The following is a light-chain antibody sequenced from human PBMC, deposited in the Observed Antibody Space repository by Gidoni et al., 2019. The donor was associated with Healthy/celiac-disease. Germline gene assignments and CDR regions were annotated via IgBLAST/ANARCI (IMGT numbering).Light chain of an antibody. V-gene: IGLV1-40*01. CDR2: GNS. J-gene: IGLJ2*01. CDR3: QSYDSSLSGVV. Sequence: QSVLTQPPSVSGAPGQRVPISCTGSSSNIGAGYDVHWYQQLPVTAPKLLIYGNSNRPSGVPDRFSGSKSGTSASLAITGLQAEDEADYYCQSYDSSLSGVVFGGGTKLTVL. CDR1: SSNIGAGYD.